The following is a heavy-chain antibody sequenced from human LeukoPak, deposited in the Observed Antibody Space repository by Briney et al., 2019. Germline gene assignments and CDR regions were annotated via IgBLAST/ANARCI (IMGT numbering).Heavy chain of an antibody. CDR2: IYYSGST. D-gene: IGHD2-15*01. V-gene: IGHV4-39*07. J-gene: IGHJ4*02. CDR3: ARVGSGGGY. CDR1: GGSISSSSYY. Sequence: SETLSLTCTVSGGSISSSSYYWGWIRQPPGKGLEWIGSIYYSGSTYYNPSLKSRVTISVDTSKNQFSLKLSSVTAADTAVYYCARVGSGGGYWGQGTLVTASS.